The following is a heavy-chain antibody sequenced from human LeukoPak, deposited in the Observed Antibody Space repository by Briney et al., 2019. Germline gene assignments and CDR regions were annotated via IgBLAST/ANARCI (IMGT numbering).Heavy chain of an antibody. CDR2: IYYGGST. V-gene: IGHV4-59*08. Sequence: SETLSLTCSVSGGSMNSYYWSWIRQSPGKGLEWIGYIYYGGSTNYNPSLKSRVTISVDTSKNQFSLKLSSVTAADTAVYYCARHVWLQPFDYWGQGTLVTVSS. J-gene: IGHJ4*02. CDR3: ARHVWLQPFDY. D-gene: IGHD3-9*01. CDR1: GGSMNSYY.